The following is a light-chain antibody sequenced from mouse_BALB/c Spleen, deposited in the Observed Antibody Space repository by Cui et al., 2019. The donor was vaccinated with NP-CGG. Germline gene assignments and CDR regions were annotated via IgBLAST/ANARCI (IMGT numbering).Light chain of an antibody. CDR3: ALWYSNHWV. CDR2: GTN. Sequence: QAVVTQESALTTSPGETVTLTCRPSTGAVTTSNYANWVQEKPDQLFTGLIGGTNNRTPGVPARFSGSLIGDKAALTITAAQTEDEAIYFCALWYSNHWVFGGGTKLTVL. CDR1: TGAVTTSNY. V-gene: IGLV1*01. J-gene: IGLJ1*01.